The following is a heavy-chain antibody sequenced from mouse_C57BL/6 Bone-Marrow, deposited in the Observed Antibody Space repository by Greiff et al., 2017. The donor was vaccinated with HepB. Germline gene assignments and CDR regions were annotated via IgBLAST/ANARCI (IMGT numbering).Heavy chain of an antibody. Sequence: VQLKESGAELVRPGASVKLSCTASGFNIKDDYMHWVKQRPEQGLEWIGWIDPENGDTEYASKFQGKATITADTSSNTAYLQLSSLTSEDTAVYYCLLTTVLAHYFDNWGQGTTLTVSS. D-gene: IGHD1-1*01. CDR1: GFNIKDDY. V-gene: IGHV14-4*01. CDR3: LLTTVLAHYFDN. J-gene: IGHJ2*01. CDR2: IDPENGDT.